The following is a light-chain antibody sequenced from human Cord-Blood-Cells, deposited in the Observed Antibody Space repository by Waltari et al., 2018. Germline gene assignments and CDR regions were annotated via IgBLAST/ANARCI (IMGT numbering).Light chain of an antibody. CDR2: EVS. J-gene: IGLJ1*01. CDR3: SSYTSSSTYV. V-gene: IGLV2-14*01. CDR1: SSDVGGYNY. Sequence: QSALTQPASVSGSPGPSITISCTGTSSDVGGYNYVYWYQQHPGKAPKPMIYEVSNRPSGVSNRFSGSKSGNTASLTISGLQAEDEADYYCSSYTSSSTYVFGTGTKVTVL.